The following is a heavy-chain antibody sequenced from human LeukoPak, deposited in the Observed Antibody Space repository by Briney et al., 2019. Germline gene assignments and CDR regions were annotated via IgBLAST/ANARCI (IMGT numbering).Heavy chain of an antibody. D-gene: IGHD6-6*01. CDR2: TNTYNGNT. CDR3: VRVSSSREKLDAFDI. J-gene: IGHJ3*02. Sequence: ASVKVSCKASGYTLTSYGISWVRQAPGQGLVCMGWTNTYNGNTNYAQNLQDRVTMTIDTSTSTAYMELRSLRFDDTAVYYSVRVSSSREKLDAFDIWGQGTMVTVSS. CDR1: GYTLTSYG. V-gene: IGHV1-18*01.